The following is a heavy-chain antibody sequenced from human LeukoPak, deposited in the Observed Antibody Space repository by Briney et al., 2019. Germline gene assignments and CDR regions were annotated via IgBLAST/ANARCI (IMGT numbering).Heavy chain of an antibody. V-gene: IGHV4-31*03. D-gene: IGHD5-18*01. J-gene: IGHJ5*02. CDR2: IYYSGST. Sequence: SSQTLSLTCTVSGGSISSGGYYWSWIRQHPGKGLEWIGYIYYSGSTYYNPSLKSRVTISVDTSKNQFSLKLSSVTAADTAVYYCARGLDTAMVRDSWFDPWGQGTLVTVSS. CDR3: ARGLDTAMVRDSWFDP. CDR1: GGSISSGGYY.